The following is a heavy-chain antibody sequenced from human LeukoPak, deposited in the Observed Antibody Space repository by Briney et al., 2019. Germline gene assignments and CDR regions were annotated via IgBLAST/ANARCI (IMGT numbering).Heavy chain of an antibody. CDR3: ARGVTTVFFDY. CDR2: IQYSGST. D-gene: IGHD4-17*01. J-gene: IGHJ4*01. CDR1: GDSVSGISFY. Sequence: SETLSLTCTVSGDSVSGISFYWSWIRQPPGKGLQYIGYIQYSGSTNYNPSLKSRVTISVDTSKNQFSLKLSSVTAADTAVYYCARGVTTVFFDYWGHGTLVTVSS. V-gene: IGHV4-61*01.